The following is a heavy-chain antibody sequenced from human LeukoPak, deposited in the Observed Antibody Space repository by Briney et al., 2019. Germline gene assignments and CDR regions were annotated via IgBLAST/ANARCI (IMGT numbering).Heavy chain of an antibody. D-gene: IGHD1-26*01. CDR3: ARSAVGATTVAFDY. CDR1: GFTFSSYD. Sequence: GGSLRLSCAASGFTFSSYDVHWVRHATGKGLEWVSAIGTAGDTYYPGSVKGRFTISRENAKNSLYLQMNSLRAGDTAVYYCARSAVGATTVAFDYWGQGTLVTVSS. V-gene: IGHV3-13*01. CDR2: IGTAGDT. J-gene: IGHJ4*02.